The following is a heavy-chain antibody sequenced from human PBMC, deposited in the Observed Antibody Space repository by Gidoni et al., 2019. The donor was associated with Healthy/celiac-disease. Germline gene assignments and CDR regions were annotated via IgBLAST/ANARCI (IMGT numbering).Heavy chain of an antibody. Sequence: QVQLVQSGAEVKKPGASVKVSCKASGYTFTSYSMPWVRQAPGQGLEWMGIINPSGGSTSYAQKLQGRVTMTRDTSTSTVYMELSSLRSEDTAVYYCARGAYYYDSSGTPRYFDYWGQGTLVTVSS. CDR3: ARGAYYYDSSGTPRYFDY. CDR2: INPSGGST. CDR1: GYTFTSYS. D-gene: IGHD3-22*01. V-gene: IGHV1-46*04. J-gene: IGHJ4*02.